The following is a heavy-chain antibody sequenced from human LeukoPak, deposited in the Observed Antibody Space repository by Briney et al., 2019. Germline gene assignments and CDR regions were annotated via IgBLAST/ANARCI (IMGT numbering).Heavy chain of an antibody. CDR1: GFTFSSYS. J-gene: IGHJ6*02. D-gene: IGHD2-15*01. CDR3: ARGDCSGGSCYSVSYYYGMDV. V-gene: IGHV3-48*04. Sequence: PGGSLRLSCAASGFTFSSYSMNWVRQAPGKGLEWVSYISSSSSTIYYADSVKGRYTISRDNGKNPLYLQMNSLRAEDTAVYYCARGDCSGGSCYSVSYYYGMDVWGQGTTVTVSS. CDR2: ISSSSSTI.